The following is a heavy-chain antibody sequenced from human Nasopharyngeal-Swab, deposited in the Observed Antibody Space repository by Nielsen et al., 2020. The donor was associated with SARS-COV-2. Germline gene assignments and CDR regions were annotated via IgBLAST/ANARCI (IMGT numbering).Heavy chain of an antibody. J-gene: IGHJ5*02. D-gene: IGHD3-22*01. Sequence: PGKGLEWMGIIYPGDSDTRYSPSFQGQVTISADKSISTAYLQWSSLKASDTAMYYCARHGLKGNWFDPWGQGTLVTVSS. V-gene: IGHV5-51*01. CDR3: ARHGLKGNWFDP. CDR2: IYPGDSDT.